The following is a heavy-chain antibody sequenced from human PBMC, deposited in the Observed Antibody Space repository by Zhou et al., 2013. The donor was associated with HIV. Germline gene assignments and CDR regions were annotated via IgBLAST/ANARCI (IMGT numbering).Heavy chain of an antibody. CDR2: VNPAGGNT. J-gene: IGHJ4*02. V-gene: IGHV1-46*02. D-gene: IGHD5-12*01. Sequence: QVQLVQSGAEVKTPGASVKISCRASVFSFNTYYMDWVRQAPGQGLEWMGFVNPAGGNTVAQKFQGRLTMTRDTSTSTDYMELTSLTSEDTAVYYCAGYGRGYNWLYYWGQGTLVTVSS. CDR1: VFSFNTYY. CDR3: AGYGRGYNWLYY.